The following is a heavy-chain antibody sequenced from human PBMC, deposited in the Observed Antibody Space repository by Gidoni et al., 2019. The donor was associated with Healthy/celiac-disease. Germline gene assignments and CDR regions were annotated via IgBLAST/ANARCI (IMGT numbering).Heavy chain of an antibody. CDR3: ARLNVLRWFGEPKEGSGWFDP. V-gene: IGHV4-59*01. CDR1: GGSLRRSY. J-gene: IGHJ5*02. Sequence: QVQLQESGPGLVTPSETLSLTCTVPGGSLRRSYWSWLRQPPGKGLEWIGYIYYSGRTNYNPSLKSRVTISVDTSKNQFSLKLSSVTAADTAVYYCARLNVLRWFGEPKEGSGWFDPWGQGTLVTVSS. CDR2: IYYSGRT. D-gene: IGHD3-10*01.